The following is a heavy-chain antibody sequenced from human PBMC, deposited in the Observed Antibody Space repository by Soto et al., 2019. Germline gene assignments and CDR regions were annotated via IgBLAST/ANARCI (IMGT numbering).Heavy chain of an antibody. CDR2: VSHTGST. J-gene: IGHJ5*01. Sequence: SETLSLTCTVSGGTISGDYYWNWIRKAPGKGLEWIGYVSHTGSTYHNPSLKSRGSISVDTSNNQFSLKLSSVTDADTAAYFCAREHYDITGNRIESWRQGIPVT. D-gene: IGHD3-22*01. V-gene: IGHV4-30-4*01. CDR3: AREHYDITGNRIES. CDR1: GGTISGDYY.